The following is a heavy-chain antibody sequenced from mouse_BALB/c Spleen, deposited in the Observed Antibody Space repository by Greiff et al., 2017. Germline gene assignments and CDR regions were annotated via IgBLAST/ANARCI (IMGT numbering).Heavy chain of an antibody. CDR1: GFSFTGYY. CDR2: INPYNGAT. CDR3: ARGGEGRYGNYAWFAY. Sequence: EVQLQQSGPELVKPGASVKLSCTASGFSFTGYYMHWVKQSHVKSLEWIGRINPYNGATSYNQNLKDKASLTVDKSSSTAYMELHSLTSEDSAVYYCARGGEGRYGNYAWFAYWGQGTLVTVSA. V-gene: IGHV1-31*01. J-gene: IGHJ3*01. D-gene: IGHD2-1*01.